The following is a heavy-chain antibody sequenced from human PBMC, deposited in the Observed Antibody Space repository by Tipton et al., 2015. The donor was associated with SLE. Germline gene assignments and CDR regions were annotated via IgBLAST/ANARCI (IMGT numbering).Heavy chain of an antibody. CDR2: INGDGTST. D-gene: IGHD7-27*01. Sequence: SLRLSCAASGFTFSTHWMHWVRQDPGTGLVWVSRINGDGTSTTYADSVKGRFIISRDNTKSTLYLQMNSLGAEDTAVYYCARAKSNWGWEYYFDYWGQGTLVTVSS. CDR1: GFTFSTHW. CDR3: ARAKSNWGWEYYFDY. V-gene: IGHV3-74*01. J-gene: IGHJ4*02.